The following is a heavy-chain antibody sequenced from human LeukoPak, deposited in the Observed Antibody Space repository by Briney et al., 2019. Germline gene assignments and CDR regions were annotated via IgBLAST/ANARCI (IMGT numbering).Heavy chain of an antibody. Sequence: ASVKVSCKASGYTFTSYDINWVRQATGQGLEWMGWMNPNSGNTGYAQKFQGRVTMTRNTSISTAYMELSSLRSEDTAVYYCARGYDILTGYYFGYWGQGTLVTVSP. J-gene: IGHJ4*02. CDR2: MNPNSGNT. D-gene: IGHD3-9*01. V-gene: IGHV1-8*01. CDR1: GYTFTSYD. CDR3: ARGYDILTGYYFGY.